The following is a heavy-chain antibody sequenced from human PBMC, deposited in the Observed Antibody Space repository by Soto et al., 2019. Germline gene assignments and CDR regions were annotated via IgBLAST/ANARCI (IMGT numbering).Heavy chain of an antibody. CDR2: IYYSGST. Sequence: SETLSLTCTVSGGSISSYYWSWIRQPPGKGLEWIGYIYYSGSTNYNPSLKSRVTISVDTSKNQFSLKLSSVTAADTAVYYCASSYSSSSSGYFDYWGQGTLVTVSS. V-gene: IGHV4-59*08. CDR1: GGSISSYY. D-gene: IGHD6-6*01. CDR3: ASSYSSSSSGYFDY. J-gene: IGHJ4*02.